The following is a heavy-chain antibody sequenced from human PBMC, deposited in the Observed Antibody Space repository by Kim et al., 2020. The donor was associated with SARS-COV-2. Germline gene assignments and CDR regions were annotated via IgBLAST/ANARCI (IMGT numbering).Heavy chain of an antibody. V-gene: IGHV5-51*01. CDR1: GYSFTGYW. Sequence: GESLKISCRGSGYSFTGYWIGWVRQMPGKGLEWMGIIYPGDSETRYSPSFQGQVTISADKSISTAYLQWGSLKASDTAMYYCARPCDTSTYYVDYWGQGTLVTVSS. CDR2: IYPGDSET. D-gene: IGHD2-2*01. J-gene: IGHJ4*02. CDR3: ARPCDTSTYYVDY.